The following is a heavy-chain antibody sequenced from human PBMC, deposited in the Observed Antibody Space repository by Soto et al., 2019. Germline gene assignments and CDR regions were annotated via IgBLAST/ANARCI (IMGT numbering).Heavy chain of an antibody. J-gene: IGHJ5*02. CDR2: IYYSGST. CDR1: GGSISSGGYY. V-gene: IGHV4-31*03. Sequence: QVQLQESGPGLVKPSQTLSLTCTVSGGSISSGGYYWSWIRQHPGKGLEWIGYIYYSGSTYYNSSLKSRVTISVDTSKNQFSLKLSSVAAADTAVYYCARGRVVRGVIIPGWFDPWGQGTLVTVSS. CDR3: ARGRVVRGVIIPGWFDP. D-gene: IGHD3-10*01.